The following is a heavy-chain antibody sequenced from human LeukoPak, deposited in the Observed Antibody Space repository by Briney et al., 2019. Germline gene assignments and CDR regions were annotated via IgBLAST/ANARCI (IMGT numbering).Heavy chain of an antibody. CDR1: GFTFSMHS. J-gene: IGHJ4*02. Sequence: GGSLRLSCVASGFTFSMHSLNWVRQTPGKGLEWVSYISSGRTEFYADSVKGRFTISRDNAKNSLYLQMNSLRVEDTAVYYCAREPSSGSVSSWYPLDYWGQGALVTVSS. CDR3: AREPSSGSVSSWYPLDY. V-gene: IGHV3-48*01. CDR2: ISSGRTE. D-gene: IGHD6-13*01.